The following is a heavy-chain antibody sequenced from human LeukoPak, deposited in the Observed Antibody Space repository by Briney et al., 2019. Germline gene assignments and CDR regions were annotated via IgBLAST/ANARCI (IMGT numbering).Heavy chain of an antibody. CDR3: ARDGDLLLWFGELLYY. CDR2: INPNSGGT. CDR1: VYTFTGYY. D-gene: IGHD3-10*01. Sequence: ASVKVSCKASVYTFTGYYMHWVRQAPGQGLERMGWINPNSGGTNYAQKFQGRVTMTRDTSISTAYMELSRLRSDDTAVYYCARDGDLLLWFGELLYYWGQGTLVTVSS. J-gene: IGHJ4*02. V-gene: IGHV1-2*02.